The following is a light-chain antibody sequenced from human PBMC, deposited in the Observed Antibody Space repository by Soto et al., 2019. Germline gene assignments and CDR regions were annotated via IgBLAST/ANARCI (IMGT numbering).Light chain of an antibody. J-gene: IGKJ5*01. V-gene: IGKV1-5*01. CDR2: DAS. Sequence: DIQMTHSPSTLSASVGDRVTITCRASQSINIWLAWYQQKPGKAPKLLIYDASSLQSGVPSRFRGSTSGTEFTLTISSLQPDDFATYYCQQLNTYPITFGQGTRLEI. CDR1: QSINIW. CDR3: QQLNTYPIT.